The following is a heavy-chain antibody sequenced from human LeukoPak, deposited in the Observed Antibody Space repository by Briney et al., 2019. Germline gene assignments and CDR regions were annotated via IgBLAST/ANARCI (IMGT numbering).Heavy chain of an antibody. CDR2: INHSGST. V-gene: IGHV4-34*01. Sequence: SETLSLTCAVYGGSFSGYYWSWIRQPPGKGLEWIGEINHSGSTNYNPSLKSRVTISVGTSKNQFSLKLSSVTAADTAVYYCARGHYYYGSGSSAHDYWGQGTLVTVSS. J-gene: IGHJ4*02. CDR3: ARGHYYYGSGSSAHDY. CDR1: GGSFSGYY. D-gene: IGHD3-10*01.